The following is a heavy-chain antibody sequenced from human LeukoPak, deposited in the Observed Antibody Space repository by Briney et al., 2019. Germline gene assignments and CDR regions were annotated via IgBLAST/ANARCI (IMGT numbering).Heavy chain of an antibody. Sequence: ASVKVSCKASGYTFTVYYMHWVRQAPGQGLEWMGWINPNSGGTNYAQKFQGRVTMTRDTSISTAYMELSRLRSDDTAVYYCAKVNSGSYYFLGAYDYWGQGTLVTVSS. J-gene: IGHJ4*02. V-gene: IGHV1-2*02. CDR3: AKVNSGSYYFLGAYDY. D-gene: IGHD1-26*01. CDR1: GYTFTVYY. CDR2: INPNSGGT.